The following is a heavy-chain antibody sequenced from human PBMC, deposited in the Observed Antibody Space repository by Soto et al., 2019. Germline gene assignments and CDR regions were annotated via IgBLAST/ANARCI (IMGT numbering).Heavy chain of an antibody. Sequence: SETLSLTCAVSGGSISSGGYSWSWIRQPPGKGLEWIGYIYHSGSTYYNPSLKSRVTISVDTSKNQFSLKLSSVTAADTAVYYCARVVRYFDWSPVPYGMDVWGQGTTVTVTS. D-gene: IGHD3-9*01. J-gene: IGHJ6*02. CDR1: GGSISSGGYS. CDR2: IYHSGST. V-gene: IGHV4-30-2*01. CDR3: ARVVRYFDWSPVPYGMDV.